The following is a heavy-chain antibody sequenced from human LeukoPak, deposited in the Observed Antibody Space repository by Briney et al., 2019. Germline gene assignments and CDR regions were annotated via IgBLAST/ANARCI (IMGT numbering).Heavy chain of an antibody. V-gene: IGHV3-23*01. D-gene: IGHD3-10*01. CDR3: GKRELWHGSGEDA. CDR1: GFTFNHYA. Sequence: GGSLRLSCAASGFTFNHYAMSWFRQTPGKGLEWVSAISGSGDRTYYAESVKGRFSISRDNSKNTLYLQMHSLRAEDTAVYYCGKRELWHGSGEDAWGQGTTVTVSS. CDR2: ISGSGDRT. J-gene: IGHJ6*02.